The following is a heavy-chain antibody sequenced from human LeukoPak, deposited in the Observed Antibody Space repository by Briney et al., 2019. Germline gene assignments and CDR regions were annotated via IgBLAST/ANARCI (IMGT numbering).Heavy chain of an antibody. V-gene: IGHV3-30*18. CDR1: GFTFSSYG. J-gene: IGHJ3*02. CDR2: ISYDGSNK. D-gene: IGHD6-19*01. Sequence: GGSLRLSCAASGFTFSSYGKHWVRQAPGKGLEWVAVISYDGSNKYYADSVKGRFTISRDNSKNTLYLQMNSLRAEDTAVYYCAKDQGYSSGWYIGFDAFDIWGQGTMVSVSS. CDR3: AKDQGYSSGWYIGFDAFDI.